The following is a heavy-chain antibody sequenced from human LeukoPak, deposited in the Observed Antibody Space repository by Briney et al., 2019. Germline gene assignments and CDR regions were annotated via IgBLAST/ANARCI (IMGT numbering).Heavy chain of an antibody. CDR1: GFTFSLYG. V-gene: IGHV3-33*06. CDR3: AKDSRGANFFGDFDY. D-gene: IGHD3-10*01. J-gene: IGHJ4*02. Sequence: PGGSLRLSCAVSGFTFSLYGMHWVRQAPGKGLEWVALISNDGSKTYYADSVKGRFTISRDNSKNTVYLQVSSLRADDTAVYYCAKDSRGANFFGDFDYWGQGTLVTVSS. CDR2: ISNDGSKT.